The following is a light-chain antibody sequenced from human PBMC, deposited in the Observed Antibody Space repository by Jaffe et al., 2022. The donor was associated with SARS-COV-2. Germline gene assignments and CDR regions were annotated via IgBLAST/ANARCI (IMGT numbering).Light chain of an antibody. J-gene: IGKJ5*01. CDR2: SAS. V-gene: IGKV1-39*01. CDR1: QSTSGN. Sequence: DIQMTQSPSSLSASVGDRVTITCRASQSTSGNVNWYQQKPGKAPNLLIYSASTLQGGVPSRFSGSGSGTDFTLTISDLQPEDFATYYCQQSYTFPITFGQGTRLEIK. CDR3: QQSYTFPIT.